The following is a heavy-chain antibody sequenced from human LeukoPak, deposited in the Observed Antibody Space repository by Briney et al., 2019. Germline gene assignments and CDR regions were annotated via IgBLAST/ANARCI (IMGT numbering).Heavy chain of an antibody. Sequence: SETLSLTCAVYGGSFSGYYWSWIRQPPGKGLEWIGEINHSGSTNYNPSLKSRVTISVDTSKNQFSLKLSSVTAADTAVYYCAGETREIVLMVYASYYYYYHMDVWGKGTTVTVSS. CDR1: GGSFSGYY. CDR3: AGETREIVLMVYASYYYYYHMDV. J-gene: IGHJ6*03. CDR2: INHSGST. V-gene: IGHV4-34*01. D-gene: IGHD2-8*01.